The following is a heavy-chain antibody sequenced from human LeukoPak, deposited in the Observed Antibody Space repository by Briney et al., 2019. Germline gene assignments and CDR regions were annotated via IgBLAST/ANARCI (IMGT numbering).Heavy chain of an antibody. CDR2: IYYTGST. CDR3: ARDRPGGSSLDY. D-gene: IGHD6-13*01. Sequence: PGGSLRLSCAASGFTFSSYWMSWVRQAPGKGLEWIGYIYYTGSTNYNPSLKGRVTISVDTSKNQFSLKLSSVTAADTAVYYCARDRPGGSSLDYWGQGTLVTVSS. CDR1: GFTFSSYW. J-gene: IGHJ4*02. V-gene: IGHV4-59*01.